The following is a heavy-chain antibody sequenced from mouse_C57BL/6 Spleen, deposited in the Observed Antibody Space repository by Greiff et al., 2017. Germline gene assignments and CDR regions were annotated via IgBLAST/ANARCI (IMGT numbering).Heavy chain of an antibody. CDR1: GFTFSSYT. CDR3: ARHTDYFGSSYNWYFDV. J-gene: IGHJ1*03. D-gene: IGHD1-1*01. Sequence: EVQGVESGGGLVKPGGSLKLSCAASGFTFSSYTMSWVRQTPEKRLEWVATISGGGGNTYYPDSVKGRFTISRDNAKNTLYLQMSSLRSEDAALYYCARHTDYFGSSYNWYFDVWGKGTTLTVSS. V-gene: IGHV5-9*01. CDR2: ISGGGGNT.